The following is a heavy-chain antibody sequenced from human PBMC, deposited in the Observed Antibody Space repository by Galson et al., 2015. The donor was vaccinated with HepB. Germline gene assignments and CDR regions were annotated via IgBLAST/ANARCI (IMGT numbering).Heavy chain of an antibody. V-gene: IGHV3-33*01. CDR2: IWYDGSNE. D-gene: IGHD4-23*01. J-gene: IGHJ5*02. Sequence: SLRLSCAASGFTFSRYGVHWVRQAPGKGLEWVAVIWYDGSNEYYADSVKGRFTISRDNSKNTLYLQMNSLRAEDTAVYYCARGASGNSHWFDPWGQGTLVTVSS. CDR3: ARGASGNSHWFDP. CDR1: GFTFSRYG.